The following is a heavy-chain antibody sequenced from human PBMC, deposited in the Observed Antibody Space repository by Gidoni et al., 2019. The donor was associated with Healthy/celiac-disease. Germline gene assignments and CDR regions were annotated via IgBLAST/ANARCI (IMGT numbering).Heavy chain of an antibody. CDR2: INPNSGGT. CDR1: GYTFTGYY. V-gene: IGHV1-2*04. D-gene: IGHD3-3*01. Sequence: QVQLVQSGAEVKKPGASVKVSCKASGYTFTGYYMPWVRQAPGQGLEWMGWINPNSGGTNYAQKFKGWVTMTRDTSISTAYMELSRLRSDDTAVYYCARSRYYDFWSGYYGADAFDIWGQGTMVTVSS. CDR3: ARSRYYDFWSGYYGADAFDI. J-gene: IGHJ3*02.